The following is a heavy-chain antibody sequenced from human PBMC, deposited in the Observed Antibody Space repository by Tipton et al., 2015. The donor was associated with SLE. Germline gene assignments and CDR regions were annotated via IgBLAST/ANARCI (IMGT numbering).Heavy chain of an antibody. CDR1: GFTFSSYA. CDR2: IDNSGGGT. D-gene: IGHD6-19*01. CDR3: AKGGAVAATALDY. Sequence: SLRLSCAASGFTFSSYAMSWVRQAPGKGLDWVATIDNSGGGTFYADSVKGRFTISSDSSKNTLSLQMTSLRADDTAVYYCAKGGAVAATALDYWGQGTLVTVTS. V-gene: IGHV3-23*01. J-gene: IGHJ4*02.